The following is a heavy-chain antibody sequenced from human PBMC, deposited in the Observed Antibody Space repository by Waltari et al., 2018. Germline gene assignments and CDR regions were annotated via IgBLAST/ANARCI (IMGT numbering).Heavy chain of an antibody. D-gene: IGHD1-1*01. Sequence: VRQAPGKGLEWVSYISSSGSTIYYADSVKGRFTISRDNAKNSLYLQMNSLRAEDTAVYYCARVGTTRPLDYWGQGTLVTVSS. J-gene: IGHJ4*02. V-gene: IGHV3-48*03. CDR2: ISSSGSTI. CDR3: ARVGTTRPLDY.